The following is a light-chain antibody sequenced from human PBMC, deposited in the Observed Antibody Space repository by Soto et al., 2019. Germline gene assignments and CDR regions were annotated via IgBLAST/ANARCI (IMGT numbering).Light chain of an antibody. CDR3: SSYPRTSTYV. V-gene: IGLV2-14*01. CDR2: DVT. Sequence: QSVLTQPASVSGSPGQSITISCTGTSSDVGAYNYVSWYQQHPGKVPKLMIYDVTNRPSGVSNRFSGSKSGNTASLTITWLQAEDEADYYCSSYPRTSTYVFGAGTKVTVL. J-gene: IGLJ1*01. CDR1: SSDVGAYNY.